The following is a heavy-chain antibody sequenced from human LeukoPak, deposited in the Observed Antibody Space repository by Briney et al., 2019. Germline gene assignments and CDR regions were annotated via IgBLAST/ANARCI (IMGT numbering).Heavy chain of an antibody. Sequence: PGGSLRLSCAASGFTFSSYAMSGVRQAPGKGLEWVSAISGSGGSTYYADSVKGRFTISRDNSKNTLYLQMNSLRAEDTAVYYCAKATDIVATTYVDYWGQGTLVTVSS. D-gene: IGHD5-12*01. V-gene: IGHV3-23*01. J-gene: IGHJ4*02. CDR1: GFTFSSYA. CDR2: ISGSGGST. CDR3: AKATDIVATTYVDY.